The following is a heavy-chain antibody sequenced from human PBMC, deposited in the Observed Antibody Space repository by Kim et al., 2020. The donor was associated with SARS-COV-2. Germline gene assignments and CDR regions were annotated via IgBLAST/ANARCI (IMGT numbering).Heavy chain of an antibody. Sequence: GGSLRLSCTASGFTFGDYAMSWFRQAPGKGLEWVGFIRSKAYGGTTEYAASVKGRFTISRDDSKSIAYLQMNSLKTEDTAVYYCTRGLGPVSSGSFNWFDPWGQGTLVTVSS. CDR3: TRGLGPVSSGSFNWFDP. CDR1: GFTFGDYA. CDR2: IRSKAYGGTT. J-gene: IGHJ5*02. V-gene: IGHV3-49*03. D-gene: IGHD3-10*01.